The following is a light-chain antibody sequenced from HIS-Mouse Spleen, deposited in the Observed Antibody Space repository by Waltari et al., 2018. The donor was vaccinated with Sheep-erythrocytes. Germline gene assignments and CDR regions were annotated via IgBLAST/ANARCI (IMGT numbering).Light chain of an antibody. CDR3: QQSYSTPYT. CDR1: QSISSY. Sequence: DIQMTQSPSPLSASVVDRVTIPCRASQSISSYLNWYQQKPGKAPKLLIYASSSLQSGVPSRFSGSGSGTDFTLTISSLQPEDFATYYCQQSYSTPYTFGQGTKLEIK. V-gene: IGKV1-39*01. CDR2: ASS. J-gene: IGKJ2*01.